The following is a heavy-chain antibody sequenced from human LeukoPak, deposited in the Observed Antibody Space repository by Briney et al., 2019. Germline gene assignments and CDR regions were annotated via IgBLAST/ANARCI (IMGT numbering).Heavy chain of an antibody. Sequence: GSLRLSCAASGFTFSSYSMNWDRQAPGKGLEWVSYISSSSSTIYYADSVKGRFTISRDNAKNSLYLQMNSLRAEDTAVYYCARDYDFWSGYSYYYYYYMDVWGKGTTVTVSS. J-gene: IGHJ6*03. D-gene: IGHD3-3*01. CDR3: ARDYDFWSGYSYYYYYYMDV. V-gene: IGHV3-48*01. CDR2: ISSSSSTI. CDR1: GFTFSSYS.